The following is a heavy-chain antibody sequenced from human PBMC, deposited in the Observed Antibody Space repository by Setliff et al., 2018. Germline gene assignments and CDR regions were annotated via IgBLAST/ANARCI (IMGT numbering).Heavy chain of an antibody. V-gene: IGHV1-18*01. D-gene: IGHD4-17*01. CDR3: ASSFSHGDYGLGKY. CDR2: INVYTGNT. Sequence: ASVKVSCKASGYTSYTYGIIWVRQAPGQGLELMGWINVYTGNTSYAQKFQGRVTMTVDTSTNTAFMDLRSLTSDDTAVYYCASSFSHGDYGLGKYWGQGTLVTVSS. CDR1: GYTSYTYG. J-gene: IGHJ4*02.